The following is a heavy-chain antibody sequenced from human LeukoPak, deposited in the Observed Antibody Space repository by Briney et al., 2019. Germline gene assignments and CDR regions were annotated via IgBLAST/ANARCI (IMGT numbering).Heavy chain of an antibody. V-gene: IGHV4-31*03. CDR1: GGSISSGGYY. CDR2: IYYSGST. CDR3: ARDRGAVAGDAFDI. D-gene: IGHD6-19*01. Sequence: TLSLTCTVSGGSISSGGYYWSWIRQHPGKGLEWIGYIYYSGSTYYNPSLKSRVTISVDTSKNQFSLKLSSVTAADTAVYYCARDRGAVAGDAFDIWGQGTMVTVSS. J-gene: IGHJ3*02.